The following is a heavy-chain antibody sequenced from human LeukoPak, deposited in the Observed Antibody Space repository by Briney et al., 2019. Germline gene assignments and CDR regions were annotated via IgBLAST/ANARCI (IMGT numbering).Heavy chain of an antibody. V-gene: IGHV4-61*01. D-gene: IGHD2-21*02. CDR3: ATSQCGSDCYLAGDY. J-gene: IGHJ4*02. CDR2: IYYTGIT. CDR1: GASVNSGSYY. Sequence: KPSETLSLTCAVSGASVNSGSYYWSWIRQHPGKGLEWIGYIYYTGITNYNPSLKSRVTISVDTSKNQFSLNLNSVTAADTAVYYCATSQCGSDCYLAGDYWGQGTLVTVSS.